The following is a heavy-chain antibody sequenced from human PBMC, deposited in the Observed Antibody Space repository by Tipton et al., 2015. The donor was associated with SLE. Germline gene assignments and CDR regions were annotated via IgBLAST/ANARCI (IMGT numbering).Heavy chain of an antibody. J-gene: IGHJ2*01. Sequence: TLSLTCTVSGGSISSYYWNWIRQPPGKGLEWIGHIYYSGSTNYNPSLKSRVTISVDTSKNQFSLKLSSVTAADTAVYYCARGTGANFGYFDLWGRGSLFTVSS. V-gene: IGHV4-59*01. D-gene: IGHD3/OR15-3a*01. CDR2: IYYSGST. CDR3: ARGTGANFGYFDL. CDR1: GGSISSYY.